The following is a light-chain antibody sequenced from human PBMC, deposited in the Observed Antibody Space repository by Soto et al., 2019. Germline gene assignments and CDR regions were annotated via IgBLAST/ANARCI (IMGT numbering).Light chain of an antibody. Sequence: QSVLTQPRSVSGSPGQSVTISCTGSSSDVGGYNYVSWYQQRPGKAPQLMITDVSKRPSGVPDRFSASKSGNTASLTISGLQAEDEADYYCCSYAASSTGVFGGGTKLTVL. V-gene: IGLV2-11*01. CDR1: SSDVGGYNY. CDR2: DVS. CDR3: CSYAASSTGV. J-gene: IGLJ3*02.